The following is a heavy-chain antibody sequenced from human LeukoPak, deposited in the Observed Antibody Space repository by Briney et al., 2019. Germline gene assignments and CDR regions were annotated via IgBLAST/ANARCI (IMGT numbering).Heavy chain of an antibody. D-gene: IGHD6-13*01. J-gene: IGHJ1*01. CDR1: GYTFTSYG. CDR2: VSAYNGNT. Sequence: ASVQVSCKASGYTFTSYGISWVRQAPGQGLEWMGWVSAYNGNTNYAQKLQGRVTMTTDTSTSTAYMELRSLRSDDTAVYYCSTIIAAAGKRYFQHWGQGTLVTVSS. CDR3: STIIAAAGKRYFQH. V-gene: IGHV1-18*01.